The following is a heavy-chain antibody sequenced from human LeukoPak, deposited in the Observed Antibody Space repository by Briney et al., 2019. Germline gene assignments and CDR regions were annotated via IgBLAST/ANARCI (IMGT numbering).Heavy chain of an antibody. Sequence: QPGGSLRLSCVASGFTFSRFEMNWVRQAPGKGLEWVSYISGSGSSIYYADSVKGRFTISRDNAKNSLYLQMNSLRGEDTAVYYCARDMGYCSSSNCYTYYLDYRGQGTLVTVSS. J-gene: IGHJ4*02. V-gene: IGHV3-48*03. CDR3: ARDMGYCSSSNCYTYYLDY. CDR1: GFTFSRFE. CDR2: ISGSGSSI. D-gene: IGHD2-2*01.